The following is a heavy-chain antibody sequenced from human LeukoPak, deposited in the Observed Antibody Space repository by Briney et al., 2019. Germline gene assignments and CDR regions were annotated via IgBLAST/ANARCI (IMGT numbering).Heavy chain of an antibody. CDR2: ISSSSSYI. Sequence: PGGSLRLSCAGSGFTFSSYSMNWVRQAPGKGLEWVSSISSSSSYIYYADSVKGRFTISRDNAKNSLYLQMNSLRAEDTAVYYCARDWDSSGWPSDYWGQGTLVTVSS. CDR1: GFTFSSYS. D-gene: IGHD6-19*01. CDR3: ARDWDSSGWPSDY. V-gene: IGHV3-21*01. J-gene: IGHJ4*02.